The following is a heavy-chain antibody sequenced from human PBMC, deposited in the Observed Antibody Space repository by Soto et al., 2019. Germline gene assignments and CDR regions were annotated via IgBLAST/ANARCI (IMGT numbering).Heavy chain of an antibody. CDR2: IWYDGSNK. CDR1: GFTFSSYG. J-gene: IGHJ5*02. CDR3: ARAYYYDSSGYPNWFDP. D-gene: IGHD3-22*01. V-gene: IGHV3-33*01. Sequence: QVQLVESGGGVVQPGRSLRLSCAASGFTFSSYGMHWVRQAPGKGLEWVAVIWYDGSNKYYADSVKGRFTISRDNSKNTLYLQMNSLTAEDTAVYYCARAYYYDSSGYPNWFDPWGQGTLVTVSS.